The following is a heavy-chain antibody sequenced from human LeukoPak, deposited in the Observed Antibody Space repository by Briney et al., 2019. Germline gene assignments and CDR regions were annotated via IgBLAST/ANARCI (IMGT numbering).Heavy chain of an antibody. V-gene: IGHV4-34*01. CDR2: INRSGST. Sequence: PXETLSLTCAVYGGSFSGYYWSWIRQPPGKGLEWIGEINRSGSTKYNPSLKSRVTISVDTSKNQFSLKLSSVTAADTAVYYCARHGGYNSVNYDYWGQGTLVTVSS. CDR1: GGSFSGYY. J-gene: IGHJ4*02. D-gene: IGHD5-24*01. CDR3: ARHGGYNSVNYDY.